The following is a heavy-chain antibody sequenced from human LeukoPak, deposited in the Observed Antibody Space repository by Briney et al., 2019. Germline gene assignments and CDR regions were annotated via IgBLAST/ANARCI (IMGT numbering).Heavy chain of an antibody. CDR1: GGSIGTSY. V-gene: IGHV4-59*08. J-gene: IGHJ4*02. CDR2: IYYSGGT. Sequence: SETLSLTCTVSGGSIGTSYWSWIRHPPGNGLEWIGYIYYSGGTDYNPSLKSRVTISLDTSKNQFSLKLSSVTAADTAVYYCARTSEYSSGYYKPFDYWGQGTLVTVSS. CDR3: ARTSEYSSGYYKPFDY. D-gene: IGHD6-19*01.